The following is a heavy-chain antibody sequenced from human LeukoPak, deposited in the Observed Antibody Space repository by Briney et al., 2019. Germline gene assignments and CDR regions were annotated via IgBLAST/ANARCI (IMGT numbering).Heavy chain of an antibody. V-gene: IGHV1-69*05. CDR1: GGTFSSYV. CDR3: ARGGDYYDSSGYPDFDY. J-gene: IGHJ4*02. CDR2: IIPIFGTA. D-gene: IGHD3-22*01. Sequence: SVKVSCKASGGTFSSYVINWVRQALGQGPEWMGGIIPIFGTANYAQKFQGRVTMTRDTSISTAYMELSRLRSDDTAVYYCARGGDYYDSSGYPDFDYWGQGTLVTVSS.